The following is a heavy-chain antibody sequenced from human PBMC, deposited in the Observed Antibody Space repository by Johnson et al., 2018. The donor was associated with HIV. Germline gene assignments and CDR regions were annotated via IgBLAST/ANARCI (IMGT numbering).Heavy chain of an antibody. J-gene: IGHJ3*02. V-gene: IGHV3-30*02. Sequence: VQLVESGGGVVQPGGSLRLSCAASGFSFSSYGFHWVRQAPGKGLEWVAFIRSDGSGKYYADSVKGRFTISCDNSKNTMYLQMNSLRAEDTAVYYCAKDSFVAGTRGAFHIWGQGTMVTVSS. D-gene: IGHD6-19*01. CDR2: IRSDGSGK. CDR3: AKDSFVAGTRGAFHI. CDR1: GFSFSSYG.